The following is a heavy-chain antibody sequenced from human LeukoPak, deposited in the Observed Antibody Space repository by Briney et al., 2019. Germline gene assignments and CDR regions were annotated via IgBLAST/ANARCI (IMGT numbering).Heavy chain of an antibody. CDR1: GFTISSNY. V-gene: IGHV3-66*01. D-gene: IGHD2-2*01. CDR2: IYSGGST. Sequence: GGSLRLSSAASGFTISSNYMSWVRRAPGKGLEWVSVIYSGGSTYYADSVKGRFTISRDNSKNPLYLQMNSLRAEDTAVYYCARGGGYCSSYFDYWGQGTLVTVSS. CDR3: ARGGGYCSSYFDY. J-gene: IGHJ4*02.